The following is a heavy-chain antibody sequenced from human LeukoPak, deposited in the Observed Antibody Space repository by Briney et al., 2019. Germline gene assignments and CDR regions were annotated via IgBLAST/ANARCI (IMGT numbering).Heavy chain of an antibody. CDR1: GYTFTSYY. D-gene: IGHD6-25*01. V-gene: IGHV1-46*01. CDR2: INPSGGST. J-gene: IGHJ6*02. Sequence: GASVKVSCKASGYTFTSYYMHWVRQAPGQGLEWMGIINPSGGSTSYAQKFQGRVTMTRDTSTSTVYMELSSPRSEDTAVYYCARSGRRQYGMDVWGQGTTVTVSS. CDR3: ARSGRRQYGMDV.